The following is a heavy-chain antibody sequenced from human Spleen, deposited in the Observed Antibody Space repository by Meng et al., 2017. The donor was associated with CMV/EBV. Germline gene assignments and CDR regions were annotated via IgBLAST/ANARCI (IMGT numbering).Heavy chain of an antibody. D-gene: IGHD3-10*01. V-gene: IGHV4-34*01. J-gene: IGHJ4*02. CDR1: GGSFSGYY. CDR2: INHSGST. CDR3: ARDWFMVRGL. Sequence: SETLSLTCAVYGGSFSGYYWSWIRQPPGKGLEWMGEINHSGSTNYNPSLKSRVTISVDTSKNQFSLKLSSVTAADTAVYYCARDWFMVRGLWGQGTLVTVSS.